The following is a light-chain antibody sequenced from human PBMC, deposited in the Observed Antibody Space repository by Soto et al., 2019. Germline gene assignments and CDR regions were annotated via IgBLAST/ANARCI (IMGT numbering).Light chain of an antibody. CDR1: QSISNY. V-gene: IGKV1-39*01. Sequence: DMEMTQSPLSLSASVGDRVTITCRASQSISNYLNWYQHKPGKVPKLLIYAASSLQSGVPTRFSGSGSGTDFTLTINSLQPEDFATYYCQQSYGTPLNFGGGTKIEIK. J-gene: IGKJ4*01. CDR2: AAS. CDR3: QQSYGTPLN.